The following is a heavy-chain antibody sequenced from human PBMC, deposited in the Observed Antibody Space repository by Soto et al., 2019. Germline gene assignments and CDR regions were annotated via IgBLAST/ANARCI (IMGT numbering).Heavy chain of an antibody. J-gene: IGHJ4*02. CDR2: IYYSGST. CDR1: GGSISSYY. CDR3: ARHGGYCSGGSCPGDY. V-gene: IGHV4-59*08. Sequence: SETLSLTCTVSGGSISSYYWSWIRQPPGKGLEWIGYIYYSGSTNYNPSLKSRVTISVDTSKNQFSLKLSSATAADTAVYYCARHGGYCSGGSCPGDYWGQGTLVTVSS. D-gene: IGHD2-15*01.